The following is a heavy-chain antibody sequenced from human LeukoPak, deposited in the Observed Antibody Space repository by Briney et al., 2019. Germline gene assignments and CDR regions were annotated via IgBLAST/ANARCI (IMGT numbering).Heavy chain of an antibody. CDR1: GGSISSYY. CDR2: IYYSGST. D-gene: IGHD2-8*01. CDR3: ARASPQVMSRAAFDI. V-gene: IGHV4-59*01. J-gene: IGHJ3*02. Sequence: PSETLSLTCTVSGGSISSYYWSWIRQPPGKGLEWIGYIYYSGSTNYNPSLKSRVTISVDTSKNQFSLKLSSVTAADTAVYYCARASPQVMSRAAFDIWGQGTMVTVSS.